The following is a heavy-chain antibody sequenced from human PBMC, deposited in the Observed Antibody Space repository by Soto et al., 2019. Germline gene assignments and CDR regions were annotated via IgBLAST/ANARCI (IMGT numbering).Heavy chain of an antibody. CDR2: IIPFYRTT. D-gene: IGHD6-19*01. Sequence: GASVKVSCKASGGTFSSYSISWVRQAPGQGLEWMGGIIPFYRTTNYAQKFQDRFTITADESTSTAYMELSSLKSEDTAIYYCAIPSGGFSSGWSVGFNYPMDVWGQGTTVTVSS. V-gene: IGHV1-69*13. J-gene: IGHJ6*02. CDR3: AIPSGGFSSGWSVGFNYPMDV. CDR1: GGTFSSYS.